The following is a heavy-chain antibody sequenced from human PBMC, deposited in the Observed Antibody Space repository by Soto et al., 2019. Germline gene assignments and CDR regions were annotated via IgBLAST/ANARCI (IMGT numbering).Heavy chain of an antibody. CDR2: IGIGSSTK. Sequence: GGSLRLSCAASGFTFRNYGVNWVRQAPGKGPEWVSYIGIGSSTKYYADSVKGRFTISRDNAKNSLYLQMNSLRAEDTAVYYCARDQLYYNDISGRPLNAFDVWGQGTMVTVSS. D-gene: IGHD3-22*01. CDR3: ARDQLYYNDISGRPLNAFDV. CDR1: GFTFRNYG. V-gene: IGHV3-48*01. J-gene: IGHJ3*01.